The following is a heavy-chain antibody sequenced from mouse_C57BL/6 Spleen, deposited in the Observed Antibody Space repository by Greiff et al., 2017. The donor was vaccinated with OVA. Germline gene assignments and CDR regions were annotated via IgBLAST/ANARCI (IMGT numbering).Heavy chain of an antibody. CDR3: AGTTVVAPYFDY. J-gene: IGHJ2*01. D-gene: IGHD1-1*01. V-gene: IGHV1-26*01. CDR2: INPNNGGT. Sequence: VQLQQSGPELVKPGASVKISCKASGYTFTDYYMNWVKQSHGKSLEWIGDINPNNGGTSYNQKFKGKATLTVDKSSSTAYMELRSLTSEDSAVYYCAGTTVVAPYFDYWGQGTTLTVSS. CDR1: GYTFTDYY.